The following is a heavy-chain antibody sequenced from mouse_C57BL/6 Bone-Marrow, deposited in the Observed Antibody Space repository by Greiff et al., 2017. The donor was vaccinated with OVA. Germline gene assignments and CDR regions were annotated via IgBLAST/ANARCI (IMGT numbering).Heavy chain of an antibody. CDR1: GYTFTSYT. V-gene: IGHV1-4*01. CDR2: INPSSGYT. D-gene: IGHD3-1*01. J-gene: IGHJ2*01. Sequence: QVQLKESGAELARPGASVKMSYKASGYTFTSYTMHWVKQRPGQGLEWIGYINPSSGYTKYNQKFKDKATLTADKSSSTAYMQLSSLTSEDSAVYYCARAGRRDYWGQGTTLTVSS. CDR3: ARAGRRDY.